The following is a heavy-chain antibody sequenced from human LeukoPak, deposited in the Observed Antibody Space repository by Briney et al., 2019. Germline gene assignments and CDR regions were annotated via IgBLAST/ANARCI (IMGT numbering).Heavy chain of an antibody. J-gene: IGHJ4*02. V-gene: IGHV4-4*09. Sequence: SETLSLTCRVSGDSINTSYWRWLRQPPGQALEWLGYINNIGSTNYNPSLKSRVTMSVDTSEKQFSLQLSSVTAADTALYYCARLVEYTTGWYRSYHFDSWGQGTLVTVSS. CDR3: ARLVEYTTGWYRSYHFDS. D-gene: IGHD6-19*01. CDR2: INNIGST. CDR1: GDSINTSY.